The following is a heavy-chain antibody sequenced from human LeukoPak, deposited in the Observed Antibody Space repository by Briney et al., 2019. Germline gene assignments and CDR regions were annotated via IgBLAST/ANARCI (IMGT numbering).Heavy chain of an antibody. CDR3: ARDGAYSSGWYGDY. CDR1: GYTFTSYG. CDR2: ISAYNGNT. D-gene: IGHD6-19*01. V-gene: IGHV1-18*01. Sequence: ASVKVSCKASGYTFTSYGIGWVRQAPGQGLEWVGWISAYNGNTNYAQKFQGRVTMTTDTSTSTAYMELRSLRSDDTAVYYCARDGAYSSGWYGDYWGQGTLVTVSS. J-gene: IGHJ4*02.